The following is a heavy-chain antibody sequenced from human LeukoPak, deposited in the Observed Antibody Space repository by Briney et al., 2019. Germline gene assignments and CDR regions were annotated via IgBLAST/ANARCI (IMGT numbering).Heavy chain of an antibody. CDR2: ISPDGSAT. D-gene: IGHD7-27*01. CDR1: GSTFSTYW. V-gene: IGHV3-74*01. Sequence: GGSLRLSCVATGSTFSTYWMHWVRQVPGRGLVWVSRISPDGSATSYADSVKGRFTISRDNAKNTLSLQMSSLRADDTAVYYCASTESGLYFDYWGQGTLVTVSS. CDR3: ASTESGLYFDY. J-gene: IGHJ4*02.